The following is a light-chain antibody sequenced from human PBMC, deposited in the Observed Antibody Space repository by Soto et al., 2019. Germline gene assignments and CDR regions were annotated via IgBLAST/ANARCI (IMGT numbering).Light chain of an antibody. J-gene: IGLJ1*01. V-gene: IGLV1-40*01. CDR1: SSNIGAGYD. CDR3: QSYDSSLSGYV. CDR2: GNS. Sequence: QSVLTQPPSVSGAPGQRVTISCIGSSSNIGAGYDVHWYQQLPGTAPKLLIYGNSNRPSRVPDRFSGSKSGTSASLAITGLQAEDEADYYCQSYDSSLSGYVFGTGTKVTVL.